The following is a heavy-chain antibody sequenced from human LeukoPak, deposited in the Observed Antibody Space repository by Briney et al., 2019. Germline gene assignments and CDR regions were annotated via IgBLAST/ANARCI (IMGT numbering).Heavy chain of an antibody. V-gene: IGHV3-30*01. J-gene: IGHJ2*01. Sequence: PGGSLRLSCAASGFTFSSYAMHWVRQAPGKGLEWVAVISYDGSNKYYADSVKGRFTISRDNSKNTLYLQMNSLRAEDTALYYCAKDIRYAIAAAGIPLLRDDHWYFDLWGRGTLVTVSS. CDR3: AKDIRYAIAAAGIPLLRDDHWYFDL. CDR2: ISYDGSNK. D-gene: IGHD6-13*01. CDR1: GFTFSSYA.